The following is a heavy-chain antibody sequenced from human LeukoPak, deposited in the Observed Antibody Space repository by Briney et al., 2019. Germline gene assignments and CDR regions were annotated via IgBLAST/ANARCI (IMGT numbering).Heavy chain of an antibody. D-gene: IGHD1-26*01. Sequence: GGSLRLSCAASGFTFSSYGMHWVRQAPGKGLEWVAVISYDGSNKYYADSVKGRFTISRDNSKNTLYLQMNSLRAEDTAVYYCAKDYGVGATDSEYFQHWGQGTLVTDSS. CDR1: GFTFSSYG. J-gene: IGHJ1*01. CDR3: AKDYGVGATDSEYFQH. V-gene: IGHV3-30*18. CDR2: ISYDGSNK.